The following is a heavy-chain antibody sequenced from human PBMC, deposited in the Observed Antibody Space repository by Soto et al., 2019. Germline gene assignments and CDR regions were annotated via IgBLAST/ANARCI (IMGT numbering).Heavy chain of an antibody. CDR1: GYTFTSYY. Sequence: QVQLVQSGAEVKKPGASVKVSCKASGYTFTSYYMHWVRQAPGQGLEWMGIINPSGGSTSYAQKFQGRVTMTRETSTSTVYMELSSLRSEDTAVYYCARDIRRVVAATRSPSGGGYWGQGTLVSVSS. CDR2: INPSGGST. V-gene: IGHV1-46*03. CDR3: ARDIRRVVAATRSPSGGGY. D-gene: IGHD2-15*01. J-gene: IGHJ4*02.